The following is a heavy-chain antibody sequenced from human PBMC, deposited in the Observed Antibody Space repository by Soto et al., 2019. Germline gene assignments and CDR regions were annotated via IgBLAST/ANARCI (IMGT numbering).Heavy chain of an antibody. CDR2: IYYSGST. J-gene: IGHJ5*02. CDR3: AREAPYCSGGSCYLNWFDP. V-gene: IGHV4-59*01. CDR1: GGSMSSYY. D-gene: IGHD2-15*01. Sequence: QVQLQESGPGLVKPSETLSLTCTVSGGSMSSYYWSWIQQPPGKGLEWIGYIYYSGSTNYNPSLKSRVTISVDTSKNQFSLKLSSVTAADTAVYYCAREAPYCSGGSCYLNWFDPWGQGTLVTVSS.